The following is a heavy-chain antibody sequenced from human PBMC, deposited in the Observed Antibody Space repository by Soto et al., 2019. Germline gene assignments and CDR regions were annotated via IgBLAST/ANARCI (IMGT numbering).Heavy chain of an antibody. CDR2: IYYSGST. CDR3: ASFSNVDTAMVFFY. J-gene: IGHJ4*02. D-gene: IGHD5-18*01. Sequence: TLSLTCSVSGGTIINSSYLWGWVRQPPGKGLEWIGYIYYSGSTYYNPSLKSRVTISVDTSKNQFSLKLSSVTAADTAVYYCASFSNVDTAMVFFYWGQGTLVTVSS. CDR1: GGTIINSSYL. V-gene: IGHV4-30-4*08.